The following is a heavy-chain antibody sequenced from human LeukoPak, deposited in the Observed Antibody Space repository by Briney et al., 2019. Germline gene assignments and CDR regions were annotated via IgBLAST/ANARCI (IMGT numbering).Heavy chain of an antibody. V-gene: IGHV1-46*01. D-gene: IGHD1-26*01. Sequence: ASGRVSCRASGYTFTSYYMHWVRKAPGKGLEWMGIINPSTGSTSYAQKFQGRVTMTRDTSTSTVNMELSSLRSEDTAVYYCAISGSYFSILAYWGQGTLVTVSS. CDR2: INPSTGST. J-gene: IGHJ4*02. CDR3: AISGSYFSILAY. CDR1: GYTFTSYY.